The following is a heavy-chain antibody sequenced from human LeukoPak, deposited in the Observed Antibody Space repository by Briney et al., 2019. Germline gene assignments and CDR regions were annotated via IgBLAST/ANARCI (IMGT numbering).Heavy chain of an antibody. CDR1: GFTFSSYE. Sequence: GGSLRLSCVASGFTFSSYEMNWVRQAPGKGLEWLSYITSSDSTTHYADSVKGRFTISRDNSQNTVSLQVNNLRTEDTALYYCAKTSLSDASGHYYYMDVWGKGTTVTVSS. CDR2: ITSSDSTT. CDR3: AKTSLSDASGHYYYMDV. J-gene: IGHJ6*03. D-gene: IGHD3-3*01. V-gene: IGHV3-48*03.